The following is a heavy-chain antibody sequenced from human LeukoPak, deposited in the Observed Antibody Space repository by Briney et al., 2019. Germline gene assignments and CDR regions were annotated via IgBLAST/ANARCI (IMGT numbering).Heavy chain of an antibody. CDR1: GGSISSSSYY. CDR3: ATAMDYYFDY. Sequence: SETLSLTCTVSGGSISSSSYYWGWIRQPPGKGLEWIGSIYYSGSTYYNPSLKSRVTISVDTSKNQFSLKLSSVTAADTAVYYCATAMDYYFDYWGQGTPVTVSS. J-gene: IGHJ4*02. CDR2: IYYSGST. V-gene: IGHV4-39*01. D-gene: IGHD5-18*01.